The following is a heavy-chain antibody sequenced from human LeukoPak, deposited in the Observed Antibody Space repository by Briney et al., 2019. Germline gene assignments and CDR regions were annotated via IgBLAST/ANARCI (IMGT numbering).Heavy chain of an antibody. CDR2: IYYSGST. Sequence: PSETLSLTCTVSGGSISSSSYYWGWIRQPPGKGLEWIGSIYYSGSTYYNPSLKSRVTISVDTSKNQFSLKLSSVTAADTAVYYCAREKGIAAAGRGPYNWFDPWGQGTLVTVSS. CDR3: AREKGIAAAGRGPYNWFDP. J-gene: IGHJ5*02. D-gene: IGHD6-13*01. CDR1: GGSISSSSYY. V-gene: IGHV4-39*07.